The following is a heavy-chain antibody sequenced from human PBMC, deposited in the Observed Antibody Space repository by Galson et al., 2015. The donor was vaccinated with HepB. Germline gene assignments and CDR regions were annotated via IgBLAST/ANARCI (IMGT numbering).Heavy chain of an antibody. CDR2: IYTSGST. D-gene: IGHD5-12*01. V-gene: IGHV4-4*07. CDR1: GGSISSYY. J-gene: IGHJ1*01. Sequence: TCTVSGGSISSYYWSWIRQPAGKGLEWIGRIYTSGSTNYNPSLKSRVTMSVDTSKNQFSLKLSSVTAADTAVYYCAGGRGYSRGYFQHWGQGTLVTVSS. CDR3: AGGRGYSRGYFQH.